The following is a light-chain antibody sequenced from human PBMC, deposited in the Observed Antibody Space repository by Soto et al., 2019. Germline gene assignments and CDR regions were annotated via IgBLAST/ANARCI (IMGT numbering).Light chain of an antibody. CDR2: TTN. CDR3: AACDDSLNGHV. J-gene: IGLJ1*01. CDR1: SSNIGNSS. Sequence: QSVLTQPHSASGTPGQRVTISCSGSSSNIGNSSVHWFQQLPGTAPKLLISTTNQRPSGVPERFSGSKSGTSASLAISGLQSEDEADYYCAACDDSLNGHVFGTGTKVTVL. V-gene: IGLV1-44*01.